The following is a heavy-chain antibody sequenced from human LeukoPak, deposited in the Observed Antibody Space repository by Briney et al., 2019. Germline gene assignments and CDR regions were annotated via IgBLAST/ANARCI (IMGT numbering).Heavy chain of an antibody. CDR2: INHSGST. CDR3: ASTLALGY. V-gene: IGHV4-38-2*01. Sequence: PSETLSLTCAVSGYSISSGYYWGWIRQPPGKGLEWIGEINHSGSTNYNPSLKSRVTISVDTSKNQFSLKLSSVTAADTAVYYCASTLALGYWGQGTLVTVSS. J-gene: IGHJ4*02. CDR1: GYSISSGYY.